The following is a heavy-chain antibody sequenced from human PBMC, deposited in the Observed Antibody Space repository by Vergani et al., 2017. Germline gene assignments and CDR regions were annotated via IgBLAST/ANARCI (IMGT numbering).Heavy chain of an antibody. J-gene: IGHJ5*02. CDR3: AKDLGPSSGGGCFDP. V-gene: IGHV3-9*02. CDR2: ISWNSNSI. CDR1: GFTSAGYA. Sequence: EVQLEESGGGLVVPGRSLRLSCVASGFTSAGYAMHWVRQAPGKGMEWVSGISWNSNSIGYADSVKGRFTISRDNAKNSLYLQMNSLRAEDTALYYCAKDLGPSSGGGCFDPWGQGALVTVSS. D-gene: IGHD6-6*01.